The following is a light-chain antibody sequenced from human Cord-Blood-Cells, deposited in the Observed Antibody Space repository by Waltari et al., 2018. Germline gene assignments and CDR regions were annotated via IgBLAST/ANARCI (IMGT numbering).Light chain of an antibody. CDR1: QDISNY. J-gene: IGKJ2*03. CDR3: QQYDNLLVS. Sequence: IQMTQYPSSLSAAVGDRVTITCQASQDISNYLNWYQQKPGKAPKLLFYDASNLETGGPSRFSGSGSDTDFTFASSSLQPEDSATDVSQQYDNLLVSFGQGAKLEIK. V-gene: IGKV1-33*01. CDR2: DAS.